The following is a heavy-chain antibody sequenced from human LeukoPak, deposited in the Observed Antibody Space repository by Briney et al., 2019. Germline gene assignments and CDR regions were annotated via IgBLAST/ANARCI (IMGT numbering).Heavy chain of an antibody. J-gene: IGHJ2*01. Sequence: GGCLRLSCAASGFTFSSYSMNWVRQAPGKGLEWVSSISSSSSYIYYADSVKGRFTISRDNAKNSLYLQMNSLRAGDTAVYYCARQFRDIVVVPAAITPDGFWYFDLWGRGTLVTVSS. CDR2: ISSSSSYI. CDR1: GFTFSSYS. V-gene: IGHV3-21*01. CDR3: ARQFRDIVVVPAAITPDGFWYFDL. D-gene: IGHD2-2*02.